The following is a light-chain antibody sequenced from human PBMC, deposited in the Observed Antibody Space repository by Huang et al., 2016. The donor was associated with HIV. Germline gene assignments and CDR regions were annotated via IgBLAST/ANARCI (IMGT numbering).Light chain of an antibody. CDR1: PSISSN. CDR2: GAS. J-gene: IGKJ1*01. V-gene: IGKV3-15*01. CDR3: QQYNNWPRT. Sequence: IVMTQSPATLSVSPGDRATLSCRASPSISSNLAWYQQKPGQAPRLLIYGASTRATGIPARFSGSGSGTEFTLTISGLQSQDFAVYYCQQYNNWPRTFGQGTKVEIK.